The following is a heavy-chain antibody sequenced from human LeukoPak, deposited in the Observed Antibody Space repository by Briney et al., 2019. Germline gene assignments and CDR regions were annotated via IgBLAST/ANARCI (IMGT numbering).Heavy chain of an antibody. CDR3: ARRSMTTGYHDY. V-gene: IGHV3-23*01. Sequence: PGGSLRLSCAASGFTFSNHAMRWVRQAPGKGLEWVSAISSDSGNIYYADSVKGRFTVSRDNSKKTVYLQMNSLRADDTAVYYCARRSMTTGYHDYWGQGTLVTVSS. D-gene: IGHD4-17*01. J-gene: IGHJ4*02. CDR2: ISSDSGNI. CDR1: GFTFSNHA.